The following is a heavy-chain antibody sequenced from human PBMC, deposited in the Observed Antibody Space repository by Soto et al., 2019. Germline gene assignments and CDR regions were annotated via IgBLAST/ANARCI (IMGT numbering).Heavy chain of an antibody. Sequence: QVQLVESGGRVVQPGKSLRLSCSVSGLTFSDYGVHWVRRAPGKGLEWVALIWNDGTTEYYIDSVKGRFTISRDNSKHMLYLQMNNLRAEDTAVYYCATDVYGEADDFWRGSLGNWGQGTLVTVSS. D-gene: IGHD3-3*01. CDR1: GLTFSDYG. J-gene: IGHJ4*02. CDR3: ATDVYGEADDFWRGSLGN. V-gene: IGHV3-33*03. CDR2: IWNDGTTE.